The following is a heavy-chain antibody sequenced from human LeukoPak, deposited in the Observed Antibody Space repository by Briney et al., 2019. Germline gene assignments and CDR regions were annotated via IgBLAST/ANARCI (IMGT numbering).Heavy chain of an antibody. CDR2: ISGSGGST. D-gene: IGHD2-21*01. V-gene: IGHV3-23*01. Sequence: SGGSLRLSCAASGFSFSTYAMSWVRQAPGKGLEWVSDISGSGGSTYYADSVKGRFTISRDNSKNTLYLQMNSLIAGDTAIYYCAKNRALHEIDYWGQGTLVTVSS. J-gene: IGHJ4*02. CDR1: GFSFSTYA. CDR3: AKNRALHEIDY.